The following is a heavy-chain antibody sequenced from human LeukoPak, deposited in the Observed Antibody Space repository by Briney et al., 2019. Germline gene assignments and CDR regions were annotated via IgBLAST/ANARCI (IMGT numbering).Heavy chain of an antibody. CDR1: GGTFSSYA. CDR2: INAYNGNT. J-gene: IGHJ4*02. Sequence: GASVKVSCKASGGTFSSYASNWVRQAPGQGLEWMGLINAYNGNTNYAQKLQGRVTMTTDTSTSTAYMELRSLRSDDTAVYYCARAGPPTIFGVAPDYWGQGTLVTVSS. D-gene: IGHD3-3*01. V-gene: IGHV1-18*01. CDR3: ARAGPPTIFGVAPDY.